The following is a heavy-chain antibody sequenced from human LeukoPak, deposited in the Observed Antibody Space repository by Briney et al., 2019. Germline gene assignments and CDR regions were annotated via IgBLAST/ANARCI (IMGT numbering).Heavy chain of an antibody. CDR2: IGSSGGST. V-gene: IGHV3-23*01. D-gene: IGHD2-21*02. J-gene: IGHJ1*01. CDR3: AKMEVVTADDKYFQY. CDR1: GFTFSSYD. Sequence: GGSLRLSCAASGFTFSSYDMSWVRQAPGKGLEWVSVIGSSGGSTYYADSVKGRFTISRDNSKNTLYLQMNSLRAEDTAVYYCAKMEVVTADDKYFQYWGQGTLVTVSS.